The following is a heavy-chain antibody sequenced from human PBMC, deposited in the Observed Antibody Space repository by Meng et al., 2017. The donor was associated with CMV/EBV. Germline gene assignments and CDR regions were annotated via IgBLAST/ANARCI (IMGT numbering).Heavy chain of an antibody. D-gene: IGHD7-27*01. CDR1: GGSISSGDYY. CDR2: IYYSVNT. CDR3: ASTGDSVNWFDP. V-gene: IGHV4-30-4*08. Sequence: CTVSGGSISSGDYYWSWIRQPPGKGLEWIGYIYYSVNTYYNPSLKRRVSISVDTSKNQFSLKVSSVTAADTAVYYCASTGDSVNWFDPWGQGTLVTVSS. J-gene: IGHJ5*02.